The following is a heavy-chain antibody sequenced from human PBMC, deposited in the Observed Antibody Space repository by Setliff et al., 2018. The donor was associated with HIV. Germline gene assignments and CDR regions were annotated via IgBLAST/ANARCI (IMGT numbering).Heavy chain of an antibody. CDR1: GFTFSSYS. D-gene: IGHD1-20*01. Sequence: GGSLRLSCAASGFTFSSYSMNWVRRAPGRGLEWVSVIHSGGSTYYADSVKGRFIISRDNSKNTLYLQMNSLRAEDTAVYYCARDPGRYNGMDVWGQGTTVTVSS. V-gene: IGHV3-66*01. CDR3: ARDPGRYNGMDV. J-gene: IGHJ6*02. CDR2: IHSGGST.